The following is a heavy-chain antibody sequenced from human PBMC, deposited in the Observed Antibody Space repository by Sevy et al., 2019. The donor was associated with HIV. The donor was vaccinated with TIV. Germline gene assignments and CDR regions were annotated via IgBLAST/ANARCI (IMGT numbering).Heavy chain of an antibody. V-gene: IGHV3-30*18. CDR2: ISYDGSYR. D-gene: IGHD3-16*01. CDR3: AKNRPPGGSYFSRHGMDV. Sequence: GGSLRLSCAASGFTFGTYDIHWVRQAPGKGLEWVAIISYDGSYRYYADSVRGRFSMSRDNSKNTVYLQMSGLSVEDTAVYYCAKNRPPGGSYFSRHGMDVWGRGTTVTVSS. J-gene: IGHJ6*02. CDR1: GFTFGTYD.